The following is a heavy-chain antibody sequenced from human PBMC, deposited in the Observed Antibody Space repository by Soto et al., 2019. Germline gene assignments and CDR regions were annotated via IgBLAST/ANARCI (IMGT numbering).Heavy chain of an antibody. CDR2: IYYSGST. J-gene: IGHJ4*02. CDR3: ARVGGDSTVTTLIDY. CDR1: GGSIGSGGYY. D-gene: IGHD4-17*01. Sequence: QVQLQESGPGLVKPSQTLSLTCTVSGGSIGSGGYYWSWIRQHPGKGLEWIGYIYYSGSTYYNPSLKSRVTISVDTSKNQFSLKLSSVTAADTAVYYCARVGGDSTVTTLIDYWGQGTLVTVSS. V-gene: IGHV4-31*03.